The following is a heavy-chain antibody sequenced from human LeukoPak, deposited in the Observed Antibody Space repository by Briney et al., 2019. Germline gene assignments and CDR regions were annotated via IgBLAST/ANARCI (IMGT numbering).Heavy chain of an antibody. CDR3: ARSEGGSGSYLGYYYYGMDV. CDR1: GFTFSSFL. D-gene: IGHD3-10*01. J-gene: IGHJ6*02. CDR2: IKQDGSEK. V-gene: IGHV3-7*01. Sequence: PGGSLRLSCAASGFTFSSFLMTWVRQAPGEGLEWVANIKQDGSEKYYVDSVKGRFTISRDNAKNSLYLQMNSLRAEDTAVYYCARSEGGSGSYLGYYYYGMDVWGQGTTVTVSS.